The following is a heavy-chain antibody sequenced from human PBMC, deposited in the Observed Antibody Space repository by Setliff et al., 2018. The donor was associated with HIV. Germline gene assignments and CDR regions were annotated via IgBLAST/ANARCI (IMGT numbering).Heavy chain of an antibody. J-gene: IGHJ5*02. D-gene: IGHD6-13*01. CDR3: ARESLAVGTRWFDP. CDR1: GDSISSYF. V-gene: IGHV4-4*09. CDR2: RSTTGST. Sequence: SETLSLTCTVSGDSISSYFWSWIRQSPGKGLEWIGFRSTTGSTNYNPSLRSRVSMSIDTSKNQFSLKLESMTAADTAIYYCARESLAVGTRWFDPWGQGTLVTVSS.